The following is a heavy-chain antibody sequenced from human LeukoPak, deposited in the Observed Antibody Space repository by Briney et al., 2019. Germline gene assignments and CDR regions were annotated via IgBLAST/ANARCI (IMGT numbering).Heavy chain of an antibody. V-gene: IGHV4-59*01. J-gene: IGHJ4*02. Sequence: SETLSLTCNVSGGSISSYYWTWIRQSPGKGLEWIGYIFDSGGTNHNPSLKSRITISLDMSKKQFSLKLRSVSAADTAVYYCARGVEMLAGAFGYWGQGTLVTVSS. CDR3: ARGVEMLAGAFGY. CDR2: IFDSGGT. D-gene: IGHD5-24*01. CDR1: GGSISSYY.